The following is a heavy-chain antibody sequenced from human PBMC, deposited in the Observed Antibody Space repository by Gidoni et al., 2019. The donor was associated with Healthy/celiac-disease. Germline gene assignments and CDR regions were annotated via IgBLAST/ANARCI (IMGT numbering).Heavy chain of an antibody. V-gene: IGHV3-13*04. CDR1: GFPFSSYD. D-gene: IGHD3-16*01. Sequence: EVQLVESGGGLVQPGGCLRLSCAASGFPFSSYDMHWVRQATGKGLEWVSAIGTAGDTYYPGSVKGRFTISRENAKNSLYLQMNSLRAGDTAVYYCAREVGGGSYGMDVWGQGTTVTVSS. CDR2: IGTAGDT. J-gene: IGHJ6*02. CDR3: AREVGGGSYGMDV.